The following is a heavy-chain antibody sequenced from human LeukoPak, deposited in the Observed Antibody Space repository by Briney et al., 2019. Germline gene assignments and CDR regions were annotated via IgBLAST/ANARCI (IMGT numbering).Heavy chain of an antibody. Sequence: PETLSLSCAVSGGSTSSGSYYWGWIRQPPGKGLEWIGSIYYSGSTYYNPSRKSRVTISVDTSKNQFSLKLSSVTAADTAVYYCAIQGSYFGAFDIWGQGTMVTVSS. J-gene: IGHJ3*02. V-gene: IGHV4-39*07. CDR2: IYYSGST. D-gene: IGHD1-26*01. CDR1: GGSTSSGSYY. CDR3: AIQGSYFGAFDI.